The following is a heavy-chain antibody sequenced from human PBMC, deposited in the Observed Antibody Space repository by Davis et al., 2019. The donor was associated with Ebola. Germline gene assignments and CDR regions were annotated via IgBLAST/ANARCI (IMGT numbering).Heavy chain of an antibody. D-gene: IGHD6-13*01. J-gene: IGHJ6*02. CDR2: ISGSGGST. CDR1: GFTFSSYA. V-gene: IGHV3-23*01. CDR3: AKVIDNSAWYGYALDV. Sequence: GESLKISCAASGFTFSSYAMSWVRQAPGKGLEWVSAISGSGGSTYYADSVKGRFTISRDNSQNTLFLQMNSLRADDTAVYYCAKVIDNSAWYGYALDVWGQGTTVPVSS.